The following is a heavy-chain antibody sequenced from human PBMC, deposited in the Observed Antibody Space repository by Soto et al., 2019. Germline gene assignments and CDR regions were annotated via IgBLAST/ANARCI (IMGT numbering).Heavy chain of an antibody. Sequence: GSLRLSWAASGFTFSSYGMHLVRQAPGKGLEWVAVIPYGGSNKYYADSVKGRFTISRDNSKNPLYLQMNSLRAEDTAVYYCAKVVGIRYFDWLAGYYGMDVWGQGTTVTVSS. CDR3: AKVVGIRYFDWLAGYYGMDV. D-gene: IGHD3-9*01. V-gene: IGHV3-30*18. J-gene: IGHJ6*02. CDR1: GFTFSSYG. CDR2: IPYGGSNK.